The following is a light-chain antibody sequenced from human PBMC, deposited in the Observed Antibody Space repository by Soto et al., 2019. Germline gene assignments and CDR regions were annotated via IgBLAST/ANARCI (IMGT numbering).Light chain of an antibody. CDR3: QQLHSYPLT. CDR2: GAS. Sequence: DIQLTQSPSFLSASVGDRVTITCRASQDLRSYLAWYQQKPGKAPKVLISGASTLQSGVPSRFSGSGSGTEFSLTISHLQPEDFAAYYCQQLHSYPLTFGGGTKVEI. CDR1: QDLRSY. V-gene: IGKV1-9*01. J-gene: IGKJ4*01.